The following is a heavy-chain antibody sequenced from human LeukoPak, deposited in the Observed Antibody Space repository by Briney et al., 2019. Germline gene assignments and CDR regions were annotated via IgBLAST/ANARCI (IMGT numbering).Heavy chain of an antibody. CDR2: IYYSGST. V-gene: IGHV4-59*01. CDR1: GGSISSYY. J-gene: IGHJ2*01. Sequence: PSETLSLTCTVSGGSISSYYWSWIRQPPGKGLEWIGYIYYSGSTNYNPSLKSRVTISVDTSKNQFSLKLSSVTAADTAVYYCARDRPRDYATRWYFDLWGRGTLVTVSS. D-gene: IGHD4-17*01. CDR3: ARDRPRDYATRWYFDL.